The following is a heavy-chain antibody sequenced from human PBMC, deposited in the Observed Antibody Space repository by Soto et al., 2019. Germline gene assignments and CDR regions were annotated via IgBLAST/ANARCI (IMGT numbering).Heavy chain of an antibody. Sequence: EVQLVESGGGLVKPGGSLRLSCAASGFTFSSYSMNWVRQAPGKGLEWVSSISSSSSYIYYADSVKGRFTISRDNAKNSLYLQMNSLRAEDTAVYYWARDNLAAAVQPIDYWGQGTLVTVSS. CDR2: ISSSSSYI. J-gene: IGHJ4*02. CDR1: GFTFSSYS. D-gene: IGHD6-13*01. V-gene: IGHV3-21*01. CDR3: ARDNLAAAVQPIDY.